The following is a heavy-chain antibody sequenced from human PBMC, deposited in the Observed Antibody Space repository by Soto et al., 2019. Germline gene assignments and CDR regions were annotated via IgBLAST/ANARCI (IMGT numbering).Heavy chain of an antibody. CDR1: GYTSTSYA. CDR3: ARDAVLWFGELLFEYGMDV. J-gene: IGHJ6*02. V-gene: IGHV1-3*01. Sequence: ASVKVSCKASGYTSTSYAMHWVRQAPGQRLEWMGWINAGNCNTKYSQKFQGRVTITRDTSARTAYIELSSLRSEDTAVYYCARDAVLWFGELLFEYGMDVCGQGTTVTVSS. D-gene: IGHD3-10*01. CDR2: INAGNCNT.